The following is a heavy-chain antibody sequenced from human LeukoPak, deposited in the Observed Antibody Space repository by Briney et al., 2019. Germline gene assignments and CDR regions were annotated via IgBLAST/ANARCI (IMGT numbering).Heavy chain of an antibody. CDR2: INPSGGST. CDR3: ARGYSSSWYFDY. CDR1: GYTFTDYY. D-gene: IGHD6-13*01. V-gene: IGHV1-46*01. J-gene: IGHJ4*02. Sequence: ASVKVSCKASGYTFTDYYIHWVRQAPGQGLEWMGRINPSGGSTSYAQKFQGRVTMTRDTSTSTVYMELSSLRSEDTAVYYCARGYSSSWYFDYWGQGTLVTVSS.